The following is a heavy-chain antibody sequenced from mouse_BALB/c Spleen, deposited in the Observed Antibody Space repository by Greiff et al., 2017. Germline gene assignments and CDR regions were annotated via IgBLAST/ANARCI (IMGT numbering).Heavy chain of an antibody. Sequence: EVQLQESGPGLVKPSQSLSLTCSVTGYSITSGYYWNWIRQFPGNKLEWMGYISYDGSNNYNPSLKNRISITRDTSKNQFFLKLNSVTTEDTATYYCARGCYFDYWGQGTTLTVSS. CDR3: ARGCYFDY. J-gene: IGHJ2*01. CDR1: GYSITSGYY. V-gene: IGHV3-6*02. CDR2: ISYDGSN.